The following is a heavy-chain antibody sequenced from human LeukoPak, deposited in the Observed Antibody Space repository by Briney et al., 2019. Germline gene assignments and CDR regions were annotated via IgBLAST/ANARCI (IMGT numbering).Heavy chain of an antibody. J-gene: IGHJ3*02. CDR2: IWYDGSNK. CDR1: GFTFSGYG. V-gene: IGHV3-33*01. D-gene: IGHD4-17*01. Sequence: GGSLRLSCGASGFTFSGYGMHWVGQAPGKGLEWVALIWYDGSNKYYADSVKGRFTISRDNSKNTLYLQMNSLRAEHTAMYYCPSDSLSTVTVAVDIWGKGTMVTVSS. CDR3: PSDSLSTVTVAVDI.